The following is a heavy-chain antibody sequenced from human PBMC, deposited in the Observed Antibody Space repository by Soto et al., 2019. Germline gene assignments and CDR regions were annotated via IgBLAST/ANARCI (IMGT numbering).Heavy chain of an antibody. D-gene: IGHD2-2*01. J-gene: IGHJ6*02. V-gene: IGHV1-69*01. CDR2: IIPISGTA. CDR3: ARSQGSSTSLEIYYYYYYGMDV. CDR1: GGTFSSYA. Sequence: QVQLVQSGAEVKKPGSSVKVSCKASGGTFSSYAISWVRQAPVQGLEWMGGIIPISGTANNAQKFQGRVTITADESTSTAYMELSSLRSEDTAVYYCARSQGSSTSLEIYYYYYYGMDVWGQGTTVTVSS.